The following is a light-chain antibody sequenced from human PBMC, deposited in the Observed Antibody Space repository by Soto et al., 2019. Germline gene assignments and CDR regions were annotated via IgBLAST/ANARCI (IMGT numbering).Light chain of an antibody. CDR3: QTWATGIRV. Sequence: QLVLTQSPSASASLGASVKLTCTLSSGHSSYAIAWHQQQPGKGPRFLMRLTSDGSHTKGDGIPDRFSGSSSGAERYLTISSLQSEDEADYYCQTWATGIRVFGGGTKLNVL. J-gene: IGLJ3*02. CDR1: SGHSSYA. V-gene: IGLV4-69*01. CDR2: LTSDGSH.